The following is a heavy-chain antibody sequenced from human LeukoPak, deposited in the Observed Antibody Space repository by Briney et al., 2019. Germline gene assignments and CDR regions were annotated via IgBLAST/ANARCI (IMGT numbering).Heavy chain of an antibody. D-gene: IGHD2-15*01. CDR3: AKDRDIASFDL. CDR2: VSYNGGST. CDR1: GFTFSNNA. J-gene: IGHJ5*02. V-gene: IGHV3-23*01. Sequence: GGSPRLSCAASGFTFSNNAMNWVRQAPGKGLEWVSAVSYNGGSTYYADSVKGRFTISRDSSKNTLYLQMNSLRAEDTAVYYCAKDRDIASFDLWGQGTLVTVSS.